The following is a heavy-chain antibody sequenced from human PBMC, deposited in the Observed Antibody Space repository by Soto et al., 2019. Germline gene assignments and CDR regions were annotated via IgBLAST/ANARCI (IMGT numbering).Heavy chain of an antibody. Sequence: SETLSLTCTVSGDSITSISYFWAWIRQPPGKGLEWIGYIYYSGSTNYNPSLTSRVTISVDTSKNQFSLKLSSVTAADTAVYYCARHRYSYGVYYFDYWGQGTLVTVSS. D-gene: IGHD5-18*01. V-gene: IGHV4-61*05. CDR2: IYYSGST. CDR3: ARHRYSYGVYYFDY. CDR1: GDSITSISYF. J-gene: IGHJ4*02.